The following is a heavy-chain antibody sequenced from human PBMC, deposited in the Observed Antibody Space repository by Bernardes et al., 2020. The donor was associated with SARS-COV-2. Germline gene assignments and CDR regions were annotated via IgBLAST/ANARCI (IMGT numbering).Heavy chain of an antibody. CDR3: GTQYPQVDDDYYYYGMDV. CDR1: GYTFTTYG. V-gene: IGHV1-18*04. CDR2: ITTYNGVT. D-gene: IGHD2-2*01. Sequence: ASVKVSCKTSGYTFTTYGITWVRQAPGQGLEWMGWITTYNGVTDYAQKFQGRATVTTDTSTSTAYLDLTSLKIEDTGVYYCGTQYPQVDDDYYYYGMDVWGQGTTVTVSS. J-gene: IGHJ6*02.